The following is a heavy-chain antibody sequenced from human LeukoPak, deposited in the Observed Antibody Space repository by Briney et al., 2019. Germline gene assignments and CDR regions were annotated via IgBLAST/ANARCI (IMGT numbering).Heavy chain of an antibody. D-gene: IGHD7-27*01. CDR3: AKNRVWGSGFDY. J-gene: IGHJ4*02. V-gene: IGHV1-3*01. CDR1: GYTFTSYA. Sequence: ASVKVSCKASGYTFTSYAMHWVRQAPGQRLEWMGWINAGNGNTKYSQKFQGRVTITRDTSASTAYMELSSLRSEDTAVYYCAKNRVWGSGFDYWGQGTLVTVSS. CDR2: INAGNGNT.